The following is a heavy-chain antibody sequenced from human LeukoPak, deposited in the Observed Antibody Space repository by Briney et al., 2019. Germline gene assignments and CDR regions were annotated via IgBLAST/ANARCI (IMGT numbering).Heavy chain of an antibody. J-gene: IGHJ4*02. CDR2: FYPEDGET. Sequence: GASVKVSCKVSGYTLTELSMHWVRQTPGKGLEWMGGFYPEDGETIYAQKFQGRVTMTEDTSTDTAYMELSSLRSEDTAVYYCATAPKYYYDSSGYYYPDYWGQGTLVTVSS. CDR3: ATAPKYYYDSSGYYYPDY. CDR1: GYTLTELS. D-gene: IGHD3-22*01. V-gene: IGHV1-24*01.